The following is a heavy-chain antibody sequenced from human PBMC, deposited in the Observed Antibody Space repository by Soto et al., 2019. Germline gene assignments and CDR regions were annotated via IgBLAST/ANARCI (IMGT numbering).Heavy chain of an antibody. CDR2: ISGSGGST. D-gene: IGHD6-19*01. CDR3: AKGRKSSGWYPDY. CDR1: GFTFSSYA. J-gene: IGHJ4*02. Sequence: EVQLLESGGGLVQPGGSLRLSCAVSGFTFSSYAMSWVRQAPGKGLEWVSTISGSGGSTYYADSVKGRFTISRDNSKNTLYLQMNSLRAEDTAVHYCAKGRKSSGWYPDYWGQGTLVTVSS. V-gene: IGHV3-23*01.